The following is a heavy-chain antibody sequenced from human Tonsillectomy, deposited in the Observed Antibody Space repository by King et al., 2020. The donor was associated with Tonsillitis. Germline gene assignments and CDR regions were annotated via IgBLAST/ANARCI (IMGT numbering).Heavy chain of an antibody. J-gene: IGHJ4*02. V-gene: IGHV4-39*01. CDR1: GGSISSSSYY. Sequence: QLQESGPGLVKPAETLSLTCTVSGGSISSSSYYWGWIRQPPGKGLEWIGNIYYSGRTYYNPSLKGPVTISVDTSKIQFSLKLSPVTAADTAVYYCNGEEGVGATYYFDYWGQGTLVTVSS. CDR2: IYYSGRT. CDR3: NGEEGVGATYYFDY. D-gene: IGHD1-26*01.